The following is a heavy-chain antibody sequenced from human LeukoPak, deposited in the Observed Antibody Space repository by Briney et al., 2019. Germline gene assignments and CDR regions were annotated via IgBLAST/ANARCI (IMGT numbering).Heavy chain of an antibody. CDR3: ATRPPGDHPYFDF. CDR1: GFTFSSYW. D-gene: IGHD3-10*01. J-gene: IGHJ4*02. CDR2: IKQDGSEK. V-gene: IGHV3-7*03. Sequence: GGSLRLSCAASGFTFSSYWMSWVRQAPGKGLEWVANIKQDGSEKYYVDSVKGRFTISRDNAKNSLYLQMNSLRADDTAVYFCATRPPGDHPYFDFWGQGSLVTVSS.